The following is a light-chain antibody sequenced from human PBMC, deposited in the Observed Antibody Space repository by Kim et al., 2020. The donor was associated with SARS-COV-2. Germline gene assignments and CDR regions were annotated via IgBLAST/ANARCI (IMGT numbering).Light chain of an antibody. V-gene: IGLV2-23*02. CDR1: SSNIGGGKL. CDR2: GVS. J-gene: IGLJ1*01. CDR3: CSYAGRSTYV. Sequence: GQSITISCTGASSNIGGGKLVPWYQQLPGKAPKLIIFGVSKRPSGVPHRFSGSKSGNTASLTISGLQTEDEADYYCCSYAGRSTYVFGSGTKVTVL.